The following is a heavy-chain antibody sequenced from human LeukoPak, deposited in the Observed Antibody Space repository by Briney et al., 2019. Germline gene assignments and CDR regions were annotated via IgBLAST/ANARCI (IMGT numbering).Heavy chain of an antibody. Sequence: ASVKVSCKASGYTFTSQYMHWMRQAPGQGLEWMGVINPSDGTTDYAQKFQGRVTMTRDTSTSTVYMELSSLRSEDTAVYYCARGGRYYYDSSGYWTYFDYWGQGTLVTVSS. CDR2: INPSDGTT. J-gene: IGHJ4*02. CDR1: GYTFTSQY. CDR3: ARGGRYYYDSSGYWTYFDY. V-gene: IGHV1-46*01. D-gene: IGHD3-22*01.